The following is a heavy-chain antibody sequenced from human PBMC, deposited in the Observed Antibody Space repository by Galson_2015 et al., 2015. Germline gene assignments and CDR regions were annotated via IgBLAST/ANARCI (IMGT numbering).Heavy chain of an antibody. V-gene: IGHV3-48*02. D-gene: IGHD4-17*01. CDR2: ISNSGSTI. Sequence: SLRLSCAASGFTFSSYSINWVRQAPGKGLEWVSSISNSGSTIYYADSVRGRFTISRDNAKNSLYLQVNSPRDEDTAVYYCARDSATTVNIDSWGQGTLVTVSS. CDR1: GFTFSSYS. CDR3: ARDSATTVNIDS. J-gene: IGHJ4*02.